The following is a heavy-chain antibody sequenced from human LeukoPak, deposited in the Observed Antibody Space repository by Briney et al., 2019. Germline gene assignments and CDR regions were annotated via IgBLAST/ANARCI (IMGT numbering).Heavy chain of an antibody. V-gene: IGHV3-30-3*01. Sequence: PGRPLRLSCAASGFTFSSYAMHWVRQAPGKGLEWVAVISYDGSNKYYADSVKGRFTISRDNSKNTLYLQMNSLRAEDTAVYYCARDYVETKGFDYWGQGTLVTVSS. CDR2: ISYDGSNK. J-gene: IGHJ4*02. CDR1: GFTFSSYA. CDR3: ARDYVETKGFDY. D-gene: IGHD5-24*01.